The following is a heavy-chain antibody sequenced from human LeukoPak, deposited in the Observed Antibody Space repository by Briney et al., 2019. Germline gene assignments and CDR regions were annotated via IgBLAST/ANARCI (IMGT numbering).Heavy chain of an antibody. J-gene: IGHJ4*02. Sequence: PSETLSLTCTVSGGSISSSSYYWGWIRQPPGKGLEWIGSIYYSGSTYYNPSLKSRVTISVDTSKNQFSLKLSSVTAADTAVYYCARDLISPGYSSGWPDYWGQGTLVTVSS. V-gene: IGHV4-39*07. CDR3: ARDLISPGYSSGWPDY. D-gene: IGHD6-19*01. CDR1: GGSISSSSYY. CDR2: IYYSGST.